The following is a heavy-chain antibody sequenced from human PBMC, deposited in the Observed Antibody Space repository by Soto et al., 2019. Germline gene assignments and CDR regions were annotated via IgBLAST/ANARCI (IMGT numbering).Heavy chain of an antibody. J-gene: IGHJ4*01. V-gene: IGHV1-8*01. Sequence: QVQLVQSGAEVKKPGASVKVSCKASGYSFTSYDINWVRQASGQGLEWLGWMTPISGETGYAQKFQGRVSMTRDTSTSTAYVELRSLTYEDSAIYYCARNKWNTGDFDYWGHGTLVTVSS. CDR1: GYSFTSYD. D-gene: IGHD1-20*01. CDR2: MTPISGET. CDR3: ARNKWNTGDFDY.